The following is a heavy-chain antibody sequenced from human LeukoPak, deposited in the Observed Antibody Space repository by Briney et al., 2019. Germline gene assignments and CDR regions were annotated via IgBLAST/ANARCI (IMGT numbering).Heavy chain of an antibody. D-gene: IGHD3-3*01. Sequence: PSETLSLTCTVSSGSISSYYWSWIRQPPAKGLEWIGYIYYSGGTNYNPSLKSRVTISVDTSKNQFSLKLSSVTAADTAVYYCARDWWSGYFRAFDIWGQGTMVTVSS. CDR3: ARDWWSGYFRAFDI. V-gene: IGHV4-59*01. J-gene: IGHJ3*02. CDR2: IYYSGGT. CDR1: SGSISSYY.